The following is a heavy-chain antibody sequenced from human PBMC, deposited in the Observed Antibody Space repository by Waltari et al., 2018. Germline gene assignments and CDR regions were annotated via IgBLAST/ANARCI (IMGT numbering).Heavy chain of an antibody. Sequence: QVQLVQSGAEVKKPGSSVKVSCKASGGTFSSYTISWVRQAPGQGLEWMGRIIPILGIANYAQKFQGRVTMTTDTSTSTAYMELRSLRSDDTAVYYCARDPRSYSSGWPSTLDYWGQGTLVTVSS. CDR2: IIPILGIA. CDR1: GGTFSSYT. D-gene: IGHD6-19*01. V-gene: IGHV1-69*08. CDR3: ARDPRSYSSGWPSTLDY. J-gene: IGHJ4*02.